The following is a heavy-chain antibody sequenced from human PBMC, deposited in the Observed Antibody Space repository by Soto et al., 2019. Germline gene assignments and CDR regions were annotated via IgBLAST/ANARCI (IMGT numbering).Heavy chain of an antibody. D-gene: IGHD5-12*01. J-gene: IGHJ4*02. CDR2: ITGIGSGGDT. CDR3: AKLDGYIYYFDH. V-gene: IGHV3-23*01. Sequence: VGSLRLSCAASGFTFSSYAMSWVRQAPGKGLEWVSTITGIGSGGDTFYADSVKGRFTVSRDNAKNTLYLQMNSLRAEDTAVYYCAKLDGYIYYFDHWGQGTLVTVSS. CDR1: GFTFSSYA.